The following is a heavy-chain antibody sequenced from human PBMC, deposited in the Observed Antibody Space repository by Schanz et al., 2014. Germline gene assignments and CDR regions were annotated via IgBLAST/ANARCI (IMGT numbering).Heavy chain of an antibody. CDR3: ARDKGGYYPFDY. J-gene: IGHJ4*02. V-gene: IGHV3-53*01. D-gene: IGHD3-3*01. CDR1: GFTVNTNY. CDR2: MYINSGST. Sequence: EVQLVESGGGLIQPGGSLRLSCAVSGFTVNTNYMSLVLQAPGKGLEWISSMYINSGSTQYADSVKGRFIISRDSSKNTLFLQMNSLRAEDTAVYYCARDKGGYYPFDYWGQGTLVTVSS.